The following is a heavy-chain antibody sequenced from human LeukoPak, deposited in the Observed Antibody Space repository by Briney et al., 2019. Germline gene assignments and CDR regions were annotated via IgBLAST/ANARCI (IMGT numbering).Heavy chain of an antibody. CDR1: GGTFSSYA. D-gene: IGHD5-24*01. CDR2: IIPIFGTA. CDR3: ARAGWLHLRGAFDI. J-gene: IGHJ3*02. V-gene: IGHV1-69*13. Sequence: ASVKVSCKASGGTFSSYAINWVRQTPGQGLKWMGGIIPIFGTANYAQKFQGRVTITADESTSTAYMALSSLTSEDTAVYSCARAGWLHLRGAFDIWGQGTMVTVSS.